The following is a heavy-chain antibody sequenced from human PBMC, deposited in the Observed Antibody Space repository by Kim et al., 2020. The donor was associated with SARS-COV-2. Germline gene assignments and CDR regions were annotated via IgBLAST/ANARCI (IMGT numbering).Heavy chain of an antibody. J-gene: IGHJ4*02. V-gene: IGHV3-23*01. CDR3: AKDNGGDPDY. D-gene: IGHD2-21*01. CDR2: ST. Sequence: STYYADSVKGRFTISRDKSKNTLYLQVNSLRAEDTAVYYCAKDNGGDPDYWGQGTLVTVSS.